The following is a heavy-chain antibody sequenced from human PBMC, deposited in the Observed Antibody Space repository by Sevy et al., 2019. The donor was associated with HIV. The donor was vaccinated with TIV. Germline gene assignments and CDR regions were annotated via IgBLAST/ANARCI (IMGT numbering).Heavy chain of an antibody. Sequence: ASVKVSCKVYGYTLTKLSMHWVRQAPGKGLEWMGTFDPEDGERVYTQKFQGRVTMTEDTSTDTAYMELSSLRSEDTAVFYCAVTKDYYDNSGDPFDYWGQGTLVTVSS. CDR2: FDPEDGER. V-gene: IGHV1-24*01. CDR3: AVTKDYYDNSGDPFDY. CDR1: GYTLTKLS. D-gene: IGHD3-22*01. J-gene: IGHJ4*02.